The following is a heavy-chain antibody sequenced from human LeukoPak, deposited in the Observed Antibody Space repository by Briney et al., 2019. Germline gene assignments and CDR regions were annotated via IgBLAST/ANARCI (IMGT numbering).Heavy chain of an antibody. CDR2: ISSSGSTI. Sequence: GGSLRLSCAASGFTFSSYEMNWVRQAPGKGLEWVSYISSSGSTIYYADSVKGRFTISRDNAKNSLYLQMNSLRAEDTAVYYCARGYGDYPYFDYWGQGTLVTVSS. CDR1: GFTFSSYE. J-gene: IGHJ4*02. D-gene: IGHD4-17*01. CDR3: ARGYGDYPYFDY. V-gene: IGHV3-48*03.